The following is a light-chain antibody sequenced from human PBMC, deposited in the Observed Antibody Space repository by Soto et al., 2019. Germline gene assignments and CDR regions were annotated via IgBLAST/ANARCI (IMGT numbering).Light chain of an antibody. V-gene: IGLV2-23*02. CDR2: EVS. J-gene: IGLJ1*01. CDR3: CSYAGSSTFPYV. Sequence: QSALTQVASVSGSPGQSITISCTGTSSDVGSYNLVSWYQQHPGKAPKLMIYEVSKRPSGVSNRFSGSKSGNTASLTISGLQAEDEADYYCCSYAGSSTFPYVFGTGTKVTVL. CDR1: SSDVGSYNL.